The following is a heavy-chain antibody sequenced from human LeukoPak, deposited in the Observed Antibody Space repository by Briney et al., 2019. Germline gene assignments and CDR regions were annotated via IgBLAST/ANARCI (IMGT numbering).Heavy chain of an antibody. D-gene: IGHD2-2*01. CDR2: INHSGST. CDR1: GGSFSGYY. Sequence: KPSETLSLTCAVYGGSFSGYYWSWIRQPPGKGLEWIGEINHSGSTNYNPSLKSRVTISVDTSKNQFSLKLSSVTAADTAVYYCARGSTLGSCTSSSCHNWFDPWGQGTLVTVSS. V-gene: IGHV4-34*01. J-gene: IGHJ5*02. CDR3: ARGSTLGSCTSSSCHNWFDP.